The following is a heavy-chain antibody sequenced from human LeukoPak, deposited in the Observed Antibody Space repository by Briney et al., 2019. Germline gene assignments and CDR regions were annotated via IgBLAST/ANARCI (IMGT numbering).Heavy chain of an antibody. Sequence: ASVNVSCKASGYTFTIYDINWVRQAPGKGLEWMGWMNPNSGNTGYAQKFQGRVTMTRNTSISTAYMELSSLRSEDTAVYYCARGIVHYDILTGYYTFSLLFDYWGQGTLVTVSS. J-gene: IGHJ4*02. D-gene: IGHD3-9*01. CDR1: GYTFTIYD. CDR2: MNPNSGNT. V-gene: IGHV1-8*01. CDR3: ARGIVHYDILTGYYTFSLLFDY.